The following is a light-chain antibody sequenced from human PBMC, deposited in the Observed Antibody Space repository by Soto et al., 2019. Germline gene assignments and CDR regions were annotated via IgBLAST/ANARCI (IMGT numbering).Light chain of an antibody. Sequence: QTVVTQEPSLSVSPGGTVTLTCGLRSGSVLSSYYPGWYQQTPGQAPRTLIYNTNSHASGVPDRFSGSILENKAVLTITGAQPDDESLYYCVLYMARGPRFGGGTKLTVL. CDR1: SGSVLSSYY. CDR2: NTN. J-gene: IGLJ2*01. CDR3: VLYMARGPR. V-gene: IGLV8-61*01.